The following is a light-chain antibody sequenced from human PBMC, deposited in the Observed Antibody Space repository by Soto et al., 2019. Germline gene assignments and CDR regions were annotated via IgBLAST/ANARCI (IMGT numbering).Light chain of an antibody. J-gene: IGKJ1*01. CDR1: QSISSW. V-gene: IGKV1-5*01. CDR2: DAS. CDR3: QQYRSSPWT. Sequence: DIQMTQSPSTLSASVGDRVTITCRAGQSISSWLAWYQQKPGKAPKLLIYDASSLESGVPSTFSGSGSGTEFTLTISGVQPDDFAPYYCQQYRSSPWTFGQGTKVEIK.